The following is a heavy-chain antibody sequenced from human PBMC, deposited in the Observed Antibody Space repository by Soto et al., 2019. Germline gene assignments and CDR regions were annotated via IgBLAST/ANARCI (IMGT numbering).Heavy chain of an antibody. V-gene: IGHV1-2*04. CDR1: GYTFTGYY. Sequence: GASVKVSCKASGYTFTGYYMHWVRQAPGQGLEWMGWINPNSGGTNYAQKFQGWVTMTRDTSISTAYMELSRLRSDDTAVYYCARERCSGGSCYSAFDIWGQGTMVTVSS. J-gene: IGHJ3*02. CDR2: INPNSGGT. CDR3: ARERCSGGSCYSAFDI. D-gene: IGHD2-15*01.